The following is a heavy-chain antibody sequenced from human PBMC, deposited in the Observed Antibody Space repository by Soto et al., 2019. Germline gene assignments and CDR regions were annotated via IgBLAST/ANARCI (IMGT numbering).Heavy chain of an antibody. CDR1: GAPITWGDYS. D-gene: IGHD2-2*01. CDR3: ATGSVVVTADVMFNCLDS. CDR2: IFHGGST. V-gene: IGHV4-30-2*01. Sequence: RTPFPTCPISGAPITWGDYSWNWIRQPPGKGLEWIGYIFHGGSTYHNPSLRSRVTISVDRCRTQFSLKIRSVTAADTAVYYCATGSVVVTADVMFNCLDSWGQGSRVTVSS. J-gene: IGHJ5*01.